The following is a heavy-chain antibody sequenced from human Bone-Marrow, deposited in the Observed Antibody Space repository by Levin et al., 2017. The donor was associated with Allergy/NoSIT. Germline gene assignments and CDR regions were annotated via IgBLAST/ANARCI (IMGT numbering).Heavy chain of an antibody. Sequence: GASLKISCAASGFTFRTYAMSWVRQAPGKGLEWLSGISGSGAGTFYADSVKGRFNISKDNSKNMVYLQLNSLRVEDTAVYYCAKVGSGWFRNKLDSWGQGTLVTVSS. CDR1: GFTFRTYA. V-gene: IGHV3-23*01. CDR2: ISGSGAGT. D-gene: IGHD6-19*01. CDR3: AKVGSGWFRNKLDS. J-gene: IGHJ4*02.